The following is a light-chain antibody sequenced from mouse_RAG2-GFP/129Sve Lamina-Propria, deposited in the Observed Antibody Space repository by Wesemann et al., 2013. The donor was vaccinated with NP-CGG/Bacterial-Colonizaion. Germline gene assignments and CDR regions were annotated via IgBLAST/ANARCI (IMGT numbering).Light chain of an antibody. Sequence: DIVMTQSHKFMSTSVGDRVSITCKASQDVGTAVAWYQQKPGQSPKLLIYSASNRYTGVPDRFTGSGSGTDFTLTISNVQSEDLADYFCQQYSSYPYMYTFGGGDQAGNKT. V-gene: IGKV6-23*01. CDR2: SAS. CDR1: QDVGTA. J-gene: IGKJ2*01. CDR3: QQYSSYPYMYT.